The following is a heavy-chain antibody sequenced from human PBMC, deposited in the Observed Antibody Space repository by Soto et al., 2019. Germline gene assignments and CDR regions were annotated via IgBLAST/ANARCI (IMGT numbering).Heavy chain of an antibody. CDR1: GGSISSGDYY. Sequence: SETLSLTCTVSGGSISSGDYYWSWIRQPPGKGLEWIGYIYYSGSTYYNPSLKSRVTISVDTSKNQFSLKLSSVTAADTAVYYCARFPGTYYDFWGGYFSAYWGREPLVTVSS. D-gene: IGHD3-3*01. CDR2: IYYSGST. J-gene: IGHJ4*02. CDR3: ARFPGTYYDFWGGYFSAY. V-gene: IGHV4-30-4*01.